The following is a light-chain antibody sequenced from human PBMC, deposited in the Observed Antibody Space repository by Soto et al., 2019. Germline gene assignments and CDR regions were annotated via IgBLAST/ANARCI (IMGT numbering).Light chain of an antibody. CDR3: SSYTSSNSYV. CDR2: DVS. CDR1: SSVVGAYNS. J-gene: IGLJ1*01. V-gene: IGLV2-14*01. Sequence: QSARNHPSPVFGSPGPSLALSLTGTSSVVGAYNSVSWYQQYPGKAPKLMIHDVSNRPSGVSDRFPGSKSGNTASLTISGLQAEDEADYYCSSYTSSNSYVFGSGTKVTVL.